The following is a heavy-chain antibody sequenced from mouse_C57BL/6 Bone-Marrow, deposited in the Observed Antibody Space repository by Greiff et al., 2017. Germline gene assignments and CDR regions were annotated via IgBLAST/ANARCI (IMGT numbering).Heavy chain of an antibody. D-gene: IGHD1-1*01. J-gene: IGHJ4*01. Sequence: QVQLKESGPGLVAPSQSLSITCTVSGFSLTSYGVHWVRQPPGQGLEWLVVIWSDGSTTYNSALKSRLSISKDNSKSQVFLKMNSLQTDDTAMYYCARAPLTTVVATDAMDYWGQGTSVTVSS. CDR2: IWSDGST. V-gene: IGHV2-6*03. CDR3: ARAPLTTVVATDAMDY. CDR1: GFSLTSYG.